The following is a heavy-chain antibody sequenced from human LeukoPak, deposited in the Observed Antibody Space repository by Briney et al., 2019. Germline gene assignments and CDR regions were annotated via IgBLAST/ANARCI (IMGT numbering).Heavy chain of an antibody. CDR1: GFTVSSNY. Sequence: PRGSLRLSCAASGFTVSSNYMSWVRQAPGKGLEWVSVIYSGGSTYNADSVKGRFTISRDNSKNTLYLQMNSLRAEDTAVYYCARAGILTGYYLDYWGQGTLVTVSS. D-gene: IGHD3-9*01. V-gene: IGHV3-66*01. J-gene: IGHJ4*02. CDR2: IYSGGST. CDR3: ARAGILTGYYLDY.